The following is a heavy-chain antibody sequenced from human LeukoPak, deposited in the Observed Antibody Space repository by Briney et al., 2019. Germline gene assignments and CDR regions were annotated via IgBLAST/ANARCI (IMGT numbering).Heavy chain of an antibody. CDR2: IQQDGSEK. CDR3: ARGSYPEMATRGGWFDP. Sequence: GGSLRLSCAASGFTFSSYWLSWVRQPPGKGLEWVANIQQDGSEKNYVDSVKGRFTISRDNGKNSLYLQMNSLRAEDTAVYYWARGSYPEMATRGGWFDPWGQGTLVTVSS. CDR1: GFTFSSYW. V-gene: IGHV3-7*01. J-gene: IGHJ5*02. D-gene: IGHD5-24*01.